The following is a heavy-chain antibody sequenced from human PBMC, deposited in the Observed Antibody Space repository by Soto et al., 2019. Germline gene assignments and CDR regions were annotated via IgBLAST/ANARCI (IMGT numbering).Heavy chain of an antibody. Sequence: EVQLVESGGGLVQPGEALRLACAASGFSIRKYCMHWVRQAPGKGPVWVSYISGDGTTTDYAGSVKGRFTISRDNAKNTLFLQMDSLRVEDTAIYFCAIQDCTNDVCLEAAVTVGGALEYWGRGAQVTVSS. CDR1: GFSIRKYC. V-gene: IGHV3-74*01. CDR2: ISGDGTTT. CDR3: AIQDCTNDVCLEAAVTVGGALEY. J-gene: IGHJ4*02. D-gene: IGHD2-8*01.